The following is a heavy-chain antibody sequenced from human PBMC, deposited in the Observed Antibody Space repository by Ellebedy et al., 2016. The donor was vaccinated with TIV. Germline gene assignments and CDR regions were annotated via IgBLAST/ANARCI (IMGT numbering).Heavy chain of an antibody. D-gene: IGHD1-26*01. V-gene: IGHV3-48*02. CDR3: SRVRGRGSGDDY. Sequence: GESLKISXAASGLTFSVYAMTWVRQAPGKGLEWISYIAGTSSITDYADSVRGRFTISRDNAENSLYLQMNSLRDEDTAVYYCSRVRGRGSGDDYWGQGTLVTVSS. CDR2: IAGTSSIT. CDR1: GLTFSVYA. J-gene: IGHJ4*02.